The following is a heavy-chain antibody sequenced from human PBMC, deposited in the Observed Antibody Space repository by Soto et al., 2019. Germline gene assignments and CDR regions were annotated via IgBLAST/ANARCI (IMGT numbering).Heavy chain of an antibody. Sequence: SETLSLTCAVSGGSISSSNWWSWVRQPPGKGLEWIGEIYHSGSTNYNPSLKSRVTISVDKSKNQFSLKLSSVTAADTAVYYCARGEYSSGWYGYYYYGMDVWGHGTTVTVSS. D-gene: IGHD6-19*01. V-gene: IGHV4-4*02. CDR2: IYHSGST. J-gene: IGHJ6*02. CDR3: ARGEYSSGWYGYYYYGMDV. CDR1: GGSISSSNW.